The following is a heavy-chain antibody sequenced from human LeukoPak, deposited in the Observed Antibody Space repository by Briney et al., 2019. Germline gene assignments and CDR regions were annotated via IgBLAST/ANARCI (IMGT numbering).Heavy chain of an antibody. Sequence: SETLSLTCTVSGGSISSSSYYWGWIRQPPGKGLEWIGSIYYSGSTYYNPSLESRVTISVDTSKNQFSLKLSSVTAADTAVYYCARHKGGAVAMIDYWGQGTLVTVSS. D-gene: IGHD6-19*01. J-gene: IGHJ4*02. CDR2: IYYSGST. CDR1: GGSISSSSYY. CDR3: ARHKGGAVAMIDY. V-gene: IGHV4-39*01.